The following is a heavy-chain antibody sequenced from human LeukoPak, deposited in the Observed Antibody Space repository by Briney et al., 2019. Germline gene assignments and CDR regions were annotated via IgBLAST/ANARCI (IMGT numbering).Heavy chain of an antibody. CDR1: GFIFSNYG. D-gene: IGHD3-3*01. CDR3: AKDLYDFWSGYPGEWFDP. Sequence: PGGSLRLSCAASGFIFSNYGFHWVRQAPGKGLEWVAAISYNAGYKHYTDSVKDRFTISRDDSKSTVFLQMNSLRAEDTAVYYCAKDLYDFWSGYPGEWFDPWGQGTLVTVSS. J-gene: IGHJ5*02. CDR2: ISYNAGYK. V-gene: IGHV3-30*12.